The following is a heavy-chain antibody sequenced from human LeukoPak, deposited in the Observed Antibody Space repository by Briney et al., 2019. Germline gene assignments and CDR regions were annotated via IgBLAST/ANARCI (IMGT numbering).Heavy chain of an antibody. CDR1: GGSISSYY. CDR2: IYYSGST. V-gene: IGHV4-59*01. Sequence: PSETLSLTCTVSGGSISSYYWSWIRQPPGKGLEWIGYIYYSGSTNYNPSLKSRVTISVDTSKNQFSLKLSSVTAAYTAVYYCASGIAAPFNWFDPWGQGTLVTVSS. J-gene: IGHJ5*02. CDR3: ASGIAAPFNWFDP. D-gene: IGHD6-13*01.